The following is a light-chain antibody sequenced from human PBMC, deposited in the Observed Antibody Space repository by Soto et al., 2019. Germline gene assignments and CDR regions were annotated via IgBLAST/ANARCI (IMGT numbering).Light chain of an antibody. CDR1: QSVSSSY. J-gene: IGKJ1*01. Sequence: EIVLTQSPGTLSSSPGERATLSCRASQSVSSSYLAWYQQKPGQAPRLLIYGASSRATGIPDRFSGSGSGTYFTITISSLEPEDFAVYYCQQYGSSTNTFGQGTKVDIK. CDR2: GAS. V-gene: IGKV3-20*01. CDR3: QQYGSSTNT.